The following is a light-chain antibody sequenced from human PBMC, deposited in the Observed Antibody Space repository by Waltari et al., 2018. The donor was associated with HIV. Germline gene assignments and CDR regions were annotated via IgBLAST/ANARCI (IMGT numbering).Light chain of an antibody. CDR2: ETS. J-gene: IGKJ5*01. V-gene: IGKV3-11*01. CDR3: QQRSNWPPIT. CDR1: QSVRNY. Sequence: EIVLTQSPATLSLSPGERDTLYCRASQSVRNYLAWYQHKPGQSPRLLIYETSKRATGTAARFSGSGSGTDFSLTISSLEPEDVGVYYCQQRSNWPPITFGQGTRVEIK.